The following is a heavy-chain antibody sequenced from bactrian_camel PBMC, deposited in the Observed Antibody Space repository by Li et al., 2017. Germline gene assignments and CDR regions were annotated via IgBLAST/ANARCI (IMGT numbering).Heavy chain of an antibody. CDR1: GKTNVLNC. J-gene: IGHJ4*01. CDR3: AADPLAKRACNLVRGDYKY. D-gene: IGHD1*01. CDR2: ITRIHGGT. V-gene: IGHV3S63*01. Sequence: VESGGGLVQAGGSLNLSCAATGKTNVLNCMGWFRQAPGKEREGVAVITRIHGGTEYADSVKGRFIISRDSSKMTWSLQMNNLKPEDTAMYYCAADPLAKRACNLVRGDYKYWGQGTQVTVS.